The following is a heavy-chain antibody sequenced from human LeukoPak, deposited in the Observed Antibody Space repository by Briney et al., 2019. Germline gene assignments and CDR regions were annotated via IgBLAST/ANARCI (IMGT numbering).Heavy chain of an antibody. V-gene: IGHV3-53*01. CDR1: GFTVSSNY. CDR2: IYSGGST. CDR3: ARYLGGATATRFDY. Sequence: GGSLRLSCAASGFTVSSNYMSWVRQAPGKGLEWVSVIYSGGSTYYADSVKGRFTISRDNSKNTLYLQMNSLRAEDTAVYYCARYLGGATATRFDYWGQGTLVTVSS. D-gene: IGHD2-21*02. J-gene: IGHJ4*02.